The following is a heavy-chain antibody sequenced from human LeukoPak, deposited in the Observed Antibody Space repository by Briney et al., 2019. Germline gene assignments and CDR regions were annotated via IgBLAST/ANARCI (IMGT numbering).Heavy chain of an antibody. J-gene: IGHJ4*02. V-gene: IGHV3-69-1*01. CDR3: ARDRDIVAFDF. CDR2: ITTSGSI. CDR1: GFSFTSYT. D-gene: IGHD5-12*01. Sequence: PGASLRLSCAASGFSFTSYTINWVRRAPGKGLEWVSSITTSGSINYADSVKGRFTISRDNANNSVYLQMSSLRADDTAVYFCARDRDIVAFDFWGQGTLVTVSS.